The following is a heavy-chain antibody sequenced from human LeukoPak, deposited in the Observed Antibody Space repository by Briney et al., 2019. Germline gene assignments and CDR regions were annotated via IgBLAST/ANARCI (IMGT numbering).Heavy chain of an antibody. CDR3: ARDQEIAAAAHYYYYYMDV. J-gene: IGHJ6*03. V-gene: IGHV1-2*02. Sequence: ASVKVSCKASGYTFTGYYMHWVRQAPGQGLEWMGWINPNSGGTNYAQKFQGRVTMTRDTSISTAYMELSRLRSDDTAVYYCARDQEIAAAAHYYYYYMDVWGKGTTVTVSS. D-gene: IGHD6-13*01. CDR2: INPNSGGT. CDR1: GYTFTGYY.